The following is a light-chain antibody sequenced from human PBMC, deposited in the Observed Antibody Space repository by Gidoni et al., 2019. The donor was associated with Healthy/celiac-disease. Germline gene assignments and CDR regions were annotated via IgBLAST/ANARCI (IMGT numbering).Light chain of an antibody. V-gene: IGKV3-20*01. J-gene: IGKJ1*01. CDR3: QQYGSSPRT. CDR1: QSVSSGY. Sequence: ELVLTQSPGTLSLSPGARATLSCRASQSVSSGYLAWYQQKPGQAPRLLIYGASSRATGIPDRFSGSGSGTDFTLTISRLEPEDFAVYYCQQYGSSPRTFGQGTKVEIK. CDR2: GAS.